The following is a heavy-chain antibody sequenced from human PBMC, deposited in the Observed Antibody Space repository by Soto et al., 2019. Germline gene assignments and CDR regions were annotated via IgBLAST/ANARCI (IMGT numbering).Heavy chain of an antibody. CDR3: TTSLPTGAVLRYFDWPTYYYGMDV. J-gene: IGHJ6*02. Sequence: PGGSLRLSCAASGFTFSNAWMSWVRQAPGKGLEWVGRIKSKTDGGTTDYAAPVKGRFTISRDDSKNTLYLQMNSLKTEDTAVYYCTTSLPTGAVLRYFDWPTYYYGMDVWGQGTTVTVSS. D-gene: IGHD3-9*01. CDR2: IKSKTDGGTT. CDR1: GFTFSNAW. V-gene: IGHV3-15*01.